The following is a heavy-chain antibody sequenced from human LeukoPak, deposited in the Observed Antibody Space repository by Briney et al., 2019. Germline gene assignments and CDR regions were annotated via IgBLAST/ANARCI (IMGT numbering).Heavy chain of an antibody. CDR1: GFTFSSYS. CDR3: ARGYSSSPLGDY. V-gene: IGHV3-21*01. D-gene: IGHD6-6*01. Sequence: PGGSLRLSCAASGFTFSSYSMNWVRQAPGKGLEWVSSISSSSSYIYYTDSVKGRFTISRDNAKNSLYLQMNSLRAEDTAVYYCARGYSSSPLGDYWGQGTLVTVSS. CDR2: ISSSSSYI. J-gene: IGHJ4*02.